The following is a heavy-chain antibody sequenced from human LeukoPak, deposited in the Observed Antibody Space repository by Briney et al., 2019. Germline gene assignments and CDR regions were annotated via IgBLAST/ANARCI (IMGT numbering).Heavy chain of an antibody. CDR3: AAGRADYYDSSGYSLDY. V-gene: IGHV1-58*01. D-gene: IGHD3-22*01. Sequence: GASVKVSCKASGFTFTSSAVQWVRQARGQRLEWIGWIVVGSGSTNYAQKFQERVTIIRDMSTSTAYMELSSLRSEDTAVYYCAAGRADYYDSSGYSLDYWGQGTLVTVSS. J-gene: IGHJ4*02. CDR2: IVVGSGST. CDR1: GFTFTSSA.